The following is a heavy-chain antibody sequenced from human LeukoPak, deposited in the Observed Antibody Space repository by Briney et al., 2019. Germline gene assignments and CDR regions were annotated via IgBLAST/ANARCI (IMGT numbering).Heavy chain of an antibody. Sequence: SETLSLTCTVSGGSISSYYWSWIRQPPGKGLEWIGYIYYSGSTNYNSSLKSRVTISVDTSKNQFSLKLSSVTAADTAVYYCARGFIAPAAFDIWGQGTMVTVSS. D-gene: IGHD6-13*01. CDR3: ARGFIAPAAFDI. CDR1: GGSISSYY. CDR2: IYYSGST. J-gene: IGHJ3*02. V-gene: IGHV4-59*01.